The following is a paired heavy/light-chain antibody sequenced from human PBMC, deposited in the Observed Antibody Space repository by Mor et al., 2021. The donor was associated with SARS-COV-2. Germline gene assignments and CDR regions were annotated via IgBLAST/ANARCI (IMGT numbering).Heavy chain of an antibody. CDR1: GYIFTGYF. Sequence: QVQLVQSGAEVKKPGASVKVSCKTSGYIFTGYFIHWVRQAPGQGLEWMGRINPNSGVTTYTQKFRGRVTMTRDTSISTAYMELTSLTSDDTAVYYCARDLESTSWWEFDYWGRGTLVTVSS. CDR3: ARDLESTSWWEFDY. D-gene: IGHD2-8*02. J-gene: IGHJ4*02. CDR2: INPNSGVT. V-gene: IGHV1-2*06.
Light chain of an antibody. V-gene: IGLV7-46*01. Sequence: QAVVTQEPSLTVSPGGTVTLTCGSSTGAVTSSHYPYWFQQKPGQAPRTLIYDTSNKHSWTPARFSGSLLGGKAALTLSGAQPEDEADYYCLLSYSGDVVFGGGTKLTVL. CDR3: LLSYSGDVV. J-gene: IGLJ2*01. CDR1: TGAVTSSHY. CDR2: DTS.